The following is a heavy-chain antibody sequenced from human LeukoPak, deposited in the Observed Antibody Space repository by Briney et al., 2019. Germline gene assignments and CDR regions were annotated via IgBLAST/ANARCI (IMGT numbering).Heavy chain of an antibody. CDR1: GGSISSYY. Sequence: SETLSLTCTVSGGSISSYYWSWIRQPPGKGLEWIGYIYYSGSTNYNPSLKSRVTISVDTSKNQFSLKLSSVTAADTAVYYCARGSRANWFDPWGQGTLVTVSS. CDR3: ARGSRANWFDP. V-gene: IGHV4-59*01. CDR2: IYYSGST. J-gene: IGHJ5*02.